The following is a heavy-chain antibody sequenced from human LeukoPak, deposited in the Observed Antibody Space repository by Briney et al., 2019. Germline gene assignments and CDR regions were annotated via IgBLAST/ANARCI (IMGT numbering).Heavy chain of an antibody. J-gene: IGHJ6*03. CDR2: IIPIFGTA. CDR1: GGTFSSYA. V-gene: IGHV1-69*05. Sequence: SVNVTCKASGGTFSSYAISWVRQAPGQGLEWMGGIIPIFGTANYAQKFQGRVTITTDESTSTAYMELSSLRSEDTAVYYCARDKLQDYYGSGMIYYMDVWGKGTTVTVSS. D-gene: IGHD3-10*01. CDR3: ARDKLQDYYGSGMIYYMDV.